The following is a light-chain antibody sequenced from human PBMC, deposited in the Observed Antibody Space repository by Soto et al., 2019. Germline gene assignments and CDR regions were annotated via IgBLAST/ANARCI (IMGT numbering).Light chain of an antibody. CDR2: EVS. CDR1: SSDVGGYDY. J-gene: IGLJ2*01. V-gene: IGLV2-14*01. Sequence: QSALTQPASVSGSPGQSITISCTGTSSDVGGYDYVSWYQQHPAKTPKLIIFEVSHRPSGIPDRYSASKTGNTASLTNSGLQAGDEAHYYCSSYTNCNPHLVFGGGPKLTVL. CDR3: SSYTNCNPHLV.